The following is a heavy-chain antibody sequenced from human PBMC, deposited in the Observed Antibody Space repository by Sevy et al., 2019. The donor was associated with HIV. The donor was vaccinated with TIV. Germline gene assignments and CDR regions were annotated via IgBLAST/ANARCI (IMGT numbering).Heavy chain of an antibody. Sequence: ASVKVSCKASGYTLTDYYLHWVRQAPGQGLDWVGWINRNSRDTKYAQKFQGRVTMTRDTSISTAYMELNRLRSDDTAVYYCARDRTGAERFDDWGQGTLVTVSS. D-gene: IGHD1-1*01. CDR1: GYTLTDYY. J-gene: IGHJ4*02. CDR2: INRNSRDT. V-gene: IGHV1-2*02. CDR3: ARDRTGAERFDD.